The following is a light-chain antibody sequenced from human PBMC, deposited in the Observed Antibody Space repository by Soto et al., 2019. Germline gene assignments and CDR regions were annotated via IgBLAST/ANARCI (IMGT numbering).Light chain of an antibody. J-gene: IGKJ4*01. CDR3: QQYKSYALT. CDR2: SAS. Sequence: DIQMTQSPSTLSASVGDRVTLTCRASQSIRNWLAWYQQKPGKAPKLLISSASTLESGVPSRFSGSGAGTEFTLTISSLQPDDFAVYYCQQYKSYALTCGGGTRWIS. CDR1: QSIRNW. V-gene: IGKV1-5*03.